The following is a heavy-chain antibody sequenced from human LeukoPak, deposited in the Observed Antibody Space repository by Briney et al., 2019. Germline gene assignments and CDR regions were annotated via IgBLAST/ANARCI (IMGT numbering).Heavy chain of an antibody. D-gene: IGHD5-18*01. Sequence: PGGSLRLSCAASGFRFNNYAVHWFRQPPGTGLEWVAVISMDGIQEYYADSVKGRFSISRDNSKNTLYLQMNSLRSEDTAVYYCAREVYSYALDALDLWGQGTMVTVSS. J-gene: IGHJ3*01. CDR2: ISMDGIQE. V-gene: IGHV3-30*04. CDR1: GFRFNNYA. CDR3: AREVYSYALDALDL.